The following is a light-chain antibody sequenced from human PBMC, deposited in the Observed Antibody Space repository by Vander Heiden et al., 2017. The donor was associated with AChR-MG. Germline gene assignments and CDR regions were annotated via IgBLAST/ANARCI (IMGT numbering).Light chain of an antibody. CDR3: QQRSNWR. J-gene: IGKJ1*01. CDR1: QSVSSY. V-gene: IGKV3-11*01. Sequence: EIVLTQSPATLSLPPGERATISCRASQSVSSYLAWYQQKPGQAPRLLIYDASNRATGIPARFSGSGSGTDFTLTISSLEPEDFAVYYCQQRSNWRFGQGTKVEIK. CDR2: DAS.